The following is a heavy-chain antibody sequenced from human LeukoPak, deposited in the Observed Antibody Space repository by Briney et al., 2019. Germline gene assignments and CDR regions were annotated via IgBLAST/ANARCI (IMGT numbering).Heavy chain of an antibody. V-gene: IGHV4-34*01. CDR2: INHSGST. Sequence: SETLSLTCAVYGGSFSGHYWSWIRQPPGKGLEWIGEINHSGSTNYNPSLKSRVTISVDTSKNQFSLKLSSVTAADTAVYYCARGTPFGPIDYWGQGTLVTVSS. CDR1: GGSFSGHY. D-gene: IGHD3-10*01. CDR3: ARGTPFGPIDY. J-gene: IGHJ4*02.